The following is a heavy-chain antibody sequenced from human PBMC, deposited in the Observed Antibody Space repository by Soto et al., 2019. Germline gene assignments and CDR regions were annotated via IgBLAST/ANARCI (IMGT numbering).Heavy chain of an antibody. CDR1: GGTFSSYA. J-gene: IGHJ5*02. CDR3: ARDGPSGTLGYQLLLWRNWFDP. Sequence: GASVKVCCKASGGTFSSYASIWVRQAPGQGLEWMGGIIPIFGTANYAQKFQGRVTITADESTSTAYMELSSLRSEDTAVYYCARDGPSGTLGYQLLLWRNWFDPWGQGTLVTVSS. D-gene: IGHD2-2*01. CDR2: IIPIFGTA. V-gene: IGHV1-69*13.